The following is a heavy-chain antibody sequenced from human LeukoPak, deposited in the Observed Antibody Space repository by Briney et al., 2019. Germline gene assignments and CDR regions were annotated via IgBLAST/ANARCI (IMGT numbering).Heavy chain of an antibody. Sequence: GASVKVSCKASGYTFTSYGISWVRQAPGQGVEWMGWISAYNGNTNYAQKPQDRVTMTTDTSTSTAYMELRSLRSDDTAVYYCARGWVRGVIAYYYYGMDVWGKGTTVTVSS. V-gene: IGHV1-18*04. D-gene: IGHD3-10*01. CDR1: GYTFTSYG. CDR3: ARGWVRGVIAYYYYGMDV. CDR2: ISAYNGNT. J-gene: IGHJ6*04.